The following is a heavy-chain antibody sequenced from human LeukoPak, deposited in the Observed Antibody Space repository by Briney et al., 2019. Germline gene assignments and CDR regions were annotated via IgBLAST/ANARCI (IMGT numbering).Heavy chain of an antibody. J-gene: IGHJ2*01. D-gene: IGHD3-22*01. CDR1: GFTCSNYW. Sequence: PRGSLRLSCSASGFTCSNYWMRWVGQAPGKGLEWLANINKDGSEMYDVNSVKGRYTISRDNGKNSLYLQINSLRADGTAVYYCARDQSSMIVERTTNWYFDLWGRGTLVTVSS. V-gene: IGHV3-7*01. CDR2: INKDGSEM. CDR3: ARDQSSMIVERTTNWYFDL.